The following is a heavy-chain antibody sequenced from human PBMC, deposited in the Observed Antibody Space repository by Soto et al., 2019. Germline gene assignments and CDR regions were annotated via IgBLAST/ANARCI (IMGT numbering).Heavy chain of an antibody. CDR2: IWYDGSNK. V-gene: IGHV3-33*01. J-gene: IGHJ5*02. D-gene: IGHD3-22*01. CDR1: GFTFSSYG. CDR3: ARDYYDSSGRRDNWFDP. Sequence: GGSLRLSCAASGFTFSSYGMHWVRQAPGKGLEWVAVIWYDGSNKYYADSVKGRFTISRDNSKNTLYLQMNSLRAEDTAVYYCARDYYDSSGRRDNWFDPWGQGTLGTVSS.